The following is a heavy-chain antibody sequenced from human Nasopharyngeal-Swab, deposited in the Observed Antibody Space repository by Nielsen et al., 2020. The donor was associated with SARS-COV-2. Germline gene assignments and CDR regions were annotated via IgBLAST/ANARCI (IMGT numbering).Heavy chain of an antibody. CDR3: AREFRAGDGYNYFDY. CDR2: ISSSGSTI. J-gene: IGHJ4*02. CDR1: GFTFSSYE. V-gene: IGHV3-48*03. Sequence: GESLKISCAASGFTFSSYEMNWVRQAPGKGLEWVSYISSSGSTIDYADSVKGRFTISRDNAKNSLYPQMNSLRAEDTAVYYCAREFRAGDGYNYFDYWGQGTLVTVSS. D-gene: IGHD5-24*01.